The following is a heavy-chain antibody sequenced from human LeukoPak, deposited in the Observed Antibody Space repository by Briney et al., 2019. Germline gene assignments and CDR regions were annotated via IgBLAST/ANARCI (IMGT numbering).Heavy chain of an antibody. CDR1: GFTFSSYS. J-gene: IGHJ6*02. CDR3: ARAGLVGIAAAGPGPLYYYYYGMDV. CDR2: ISSSSSTI. V-gene: IGHV3-48*01. D-gene: IGHD6-13*01. Sequence: HSGGSLRLSCAASGFTFSSYSMTWVRQAPGKGLEWVSYISSSSSTIYYADSVKGRFTISRDNAKNSLYLQMNSLRAEDTAVYYCARAGLVGIAAAGPGPLYYYYYGMDVWGQGTTVTVSS.